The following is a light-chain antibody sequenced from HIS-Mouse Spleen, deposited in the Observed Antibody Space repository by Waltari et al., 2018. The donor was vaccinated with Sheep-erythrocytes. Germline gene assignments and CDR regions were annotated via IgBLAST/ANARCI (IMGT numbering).Light chain of an antibody. CDR3: QQDNSVPVT. J-gene: IGKJ5*01. CDR2: AAS. Sequence: DIQMTQSPSSLSAAVGDRVTITSRASPGISSWLAWYQQKPSKAHKHLIYAASSLHSKAPSRSSGSGSGTAFTLASTSLQTGAFATYYCQQDNSVPVTFSQGTRLEMK. CDR1: PGISSW. V-gene: IGKV1-12*01.